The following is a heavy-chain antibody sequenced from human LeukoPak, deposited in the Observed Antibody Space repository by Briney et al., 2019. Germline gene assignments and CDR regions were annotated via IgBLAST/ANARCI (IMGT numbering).Heavy chain of an antibody. CDR3: AREDDRLHLGYFDY. Sequence: SETLSLTCTVSGGSISSYYWSWIRQPPGKGLEWIGYIYYSGSTNYNPSLKSRVTISVDTSKNQFYLKLSSVTAADTAVYYCAREDDRLHLGYFDYWGQGTLVTVSS. D-gene: IGHD4-11*01. CDR1: GGSISSYY. CDR2: IYYSGST. J-gene: IGHJ4*02. V-gene: IGHV4-59*01.